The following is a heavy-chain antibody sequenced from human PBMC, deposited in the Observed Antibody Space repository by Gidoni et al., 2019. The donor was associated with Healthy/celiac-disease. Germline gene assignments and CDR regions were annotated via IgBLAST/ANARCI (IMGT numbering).Heavy chain of an antibody. CDR3: AREWGGVYYYYGMDV. CDR1: GGSISSGSYY. CDR2: IYTSGST. D-gene: IGHD3-16*01. Sequence: QVQLQESGPGLVKPSQTLSLTCTVSGGSISSGSYYWSWIRQPAGTGLEWIGRIYTSGSTNYNPSLKSRVTISVDTSKNQFSRKLSSVTAADTAVYYCAREWGGVYYYYGMDVWGQGTTVTVSS. J-gene: IGHJ6*02. V-gene: IGHV4-61*02.